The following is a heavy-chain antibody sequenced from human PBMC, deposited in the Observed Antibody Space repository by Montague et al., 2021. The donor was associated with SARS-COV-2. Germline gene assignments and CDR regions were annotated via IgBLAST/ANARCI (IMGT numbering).Heavy chain of an antibody. CDR1: GGSISSHY. CDR3: ARDDYRDMDF. CDR2: IYYSGST. D-gene: IGHD4-11*01. J-gene: IGHJ6*03. V-gene: IGHV4-59*11. Sequence: SETLSLTCTVSGGSISSHYWSWIRQPPGKGLEWIGYIYYSGSTNYNPSLKSRVTISLDRSTNQFSLGLSSVTATDTAVYFCARDDYRDMDFWGKGTTVTVSS.